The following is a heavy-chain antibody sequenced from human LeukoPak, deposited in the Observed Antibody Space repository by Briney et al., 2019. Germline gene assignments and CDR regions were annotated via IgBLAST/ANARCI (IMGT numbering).Heavy chain of an antibody. Sequence: ASETLSLTCTVSGGSISSSSYYWGWIRQPAGKGLEWIGRIYTSGSTNYNPSLKSRVTMSVDTSKNQFSLKLSSVAAADTAVYYCARDWDSGSYYGFDYWAQGTLVTVSS. D-gene: IGHD1-26*01. J-gene: IGHJ4*02. CDR3: ARDWDSGSYYGFDY. CDR2: IYTSGST. CDR1: GGSISSSSYY. V-gene: IGHV4-61*02.